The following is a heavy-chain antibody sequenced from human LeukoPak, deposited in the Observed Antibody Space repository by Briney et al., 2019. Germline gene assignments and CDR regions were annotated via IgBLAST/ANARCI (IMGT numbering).Heavy chain of an antibody. J-gene: IGHJ4*02. CDR1: GFTFSSYW. CDR3: VRGYCSSSSCFAGLFDY. Sequence: GGSLRLFCPASGFTFSSYWMSWVRQAPGKGLVWVSRINSDGSSTSYADSVKGRFTISRDNAKNTLYLRMNSLRTEDTAVYYCVRGYCSSSSCFAGLFDYWGQGALVTVSS. V-gene: IGHV3-74*01. D-gene: IGHD2-2*01. CDR2: INSDGSST.